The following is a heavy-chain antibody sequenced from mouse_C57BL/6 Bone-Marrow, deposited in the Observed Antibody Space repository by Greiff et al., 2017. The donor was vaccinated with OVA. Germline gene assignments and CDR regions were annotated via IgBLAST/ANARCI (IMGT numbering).Heavy chain of an antibody. V-gene: IGHV5-16*01. CDR2: INYDGSST. J-gene: IGHJ3*01. D-gene: IGHD1-1*01. Sequence: EVQVVESEGGLVQPGSSMKLSCTASGFTFSDYYMAWVRQVPEKGLEWVANINYDGSSTYYLDSLKSRFIISRDNAKNILYLQMSSLKSEDTATYYCARDGYYGSRTGFAYWGQGTLVTVSA. CDR3: ARDGYYGSRTGFAY. CDR1: GFTFSDYY.